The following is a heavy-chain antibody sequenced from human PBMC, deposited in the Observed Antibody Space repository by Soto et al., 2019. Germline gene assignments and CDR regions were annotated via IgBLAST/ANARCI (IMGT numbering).Heavy chain of an antibody. CDR1: GYSFTSYW. CDR2: IYPGDSDT. J-gene: IGHJ6*02. Sequence: LGESLKISCKGSGYSFTSYWIGWVRQMPGKGLEWMGIIYPGDSDTRYSPSFQGQVTISADKSISTAYLRWSSLKASDTAMYYCAAPHNWNDYDYYGMDVWGQGTTVTVS. D-gene: IGHD1-1*01. CDR3: AAPHNWNDYDYYGMDV. V-gene: IGHV5-51*01.